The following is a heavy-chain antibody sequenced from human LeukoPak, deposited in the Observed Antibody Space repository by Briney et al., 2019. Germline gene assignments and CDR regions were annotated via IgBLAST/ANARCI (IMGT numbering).Heavy chain of an antibody. CDR2: ISGSGGST. V-gene: IGHV3-23*01. CDR1: GLTFSSYA. Sequence: PGGSLRLSCAASGLTFSSYAMSWVRQAPGKGLEWVSAISGSGGSTYYADSVKGRFTISRDNSKNTLYLQMNSLRAEDTAVYYCAKDRGPIAAAGPLGSYYFEYWGQGTLVTVSS. D-gene: IGHD6-13*01. CDR3: AKDRGPIAAAGPLGSYYFEY. J-gene: IGHJ4*02.